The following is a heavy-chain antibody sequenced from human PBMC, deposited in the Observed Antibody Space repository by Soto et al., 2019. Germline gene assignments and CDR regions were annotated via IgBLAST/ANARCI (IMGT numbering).Heavy chain of an antibody. CDR3: ARHLTMVRGVVTHFDY. V-gene: IGHV5-51*01. Sequence: EVQLVQSGAEVKKAGESLRISCKGSGYSFSTYWIGWVRQMPGKGLEWMGIIYAGDSDARYSPSFQGQVIFSADKSISTVYLQWTSLKASDTAVYYCARHLTMVRGVVTHFDYWGQGTLVSVSS. J-gene: IGHJ4*02. D-gene: IGHD3-10*01. CDR1: GYSFSTYW. CDR2: IYAGDSDA.